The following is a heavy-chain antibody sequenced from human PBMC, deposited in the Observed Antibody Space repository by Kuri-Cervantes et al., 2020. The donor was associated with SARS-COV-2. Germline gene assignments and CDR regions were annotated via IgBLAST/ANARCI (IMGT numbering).Heavy chain of an antibody. CDR3: VRDGEHWNFDY. Sequence: ETLSLTCAASGFTFSGHWIHWAREAPGKGMVWVSRINPDGSYTNNADSVKGRFTLSRDNAKNMMFLKMNRLGADDTAVYYCVRDGEHWNFDYWGQGTLVTVSS. D-gene: IGHD1-1*01. CDR1: GFTFSGHW. V-gene: IGHV3-74*01. J-gene: IGHJ4*02. CDR2: INPDGSYT.